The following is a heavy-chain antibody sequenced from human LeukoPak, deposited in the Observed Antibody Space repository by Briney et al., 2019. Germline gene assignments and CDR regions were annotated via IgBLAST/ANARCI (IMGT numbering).Heavy chain of an antibody. D-gene: IGHD3-22*01. V-gene: IGHV1-18*01. J-gene: IGHJ4*02. CDR1: GYTFTSYG. CDR3: ARERVQRMYYYDSSGYYYFDY. Sequence: ASVKVSCKASGYTFTSYGISWVRQAPGQGLERMGWISAYNGNTNYAQKLQGRVTMTTDTSTSTAYMELRSLRSDDTAVYYCARERVQRMYYYDSSGYYYFDYWGQGTLVTVSS. CDR2: ISAYNGNT.